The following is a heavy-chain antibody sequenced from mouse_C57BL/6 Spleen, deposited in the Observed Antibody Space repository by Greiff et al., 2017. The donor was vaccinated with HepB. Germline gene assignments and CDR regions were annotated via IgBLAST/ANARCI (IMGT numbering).Heavy chain of an antibody. CDR3: ARDPTVVAREFAY. D-gene: IGHD1-1*01. V-gene: IGHV3-6*01. CDR2: ISYDGSN. Sequence: VQLQQSGPGLVKPSQSLSLTCSVTGYSITSGYYWNWIRQFPGNKLEWMGYISYDGSNNYNPSLKNRISITRDTSKNQFFLKLNSVTTEDTATYYCARDPTVVAREFAYWGQGTLVTVSA. CDR1: GYSITSGYY. J-gene: IGHJ3*01.